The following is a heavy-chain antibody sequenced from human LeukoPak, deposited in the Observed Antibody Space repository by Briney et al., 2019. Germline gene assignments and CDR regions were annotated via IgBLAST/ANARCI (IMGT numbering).Heavy chain of an antibody. CDR1: GYTFTGYY. CDR2: INPNSGGT. CDR3: ARGLIAARVSGPSWFDP. Sequence: ASVKVSCKASGYTFTGYYMHWVRQAPGQGLEWMGWINPNSGGTNYAQKFQGRVTMTRDTSISTAYMELSRLRSDDTAVYYCARGLIAARVSGPSWFDPWGQGTLVTVSS. V-gene: IGHV1-2*02. D-gene: IGHD6-6*01. J-gene: IGHJ5*02.